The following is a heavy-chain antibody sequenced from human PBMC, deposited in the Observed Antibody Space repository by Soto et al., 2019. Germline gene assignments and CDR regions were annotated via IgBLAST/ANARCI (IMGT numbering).Heavy chain of an antibody. CDR1: GGSISSHY. V-gene: IGHV4-59*11. D-gene: IGHD6-19*01. J-gene: IGHJ4*02. CDR2: IFYSGTT. CDR3: ARDHGGWPFFDY. Sequence: QVQLQESGPGLVKPSETLSLTCTVSGGSISSHYWNWIRQPPGKGLEWIGYIFYSGTTNYNPSLQTRXXIXVXXSQNQFSLKLSSVTAADTAVYYCARDHGGWPFFDYWGQGDLVTVSS.